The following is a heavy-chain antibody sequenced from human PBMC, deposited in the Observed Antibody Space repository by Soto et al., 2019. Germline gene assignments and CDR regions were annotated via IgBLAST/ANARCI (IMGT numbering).Heavy chain of an antibody. J-gene: IGHJ4*02. D-gene: IGHD3-10*01. CDR1: GFTFSSYA. V-gene: IGHV3-48*01. CDR2: ITNSGSTI. CDR3: ARANYYGSPGDFDY. Sequence: GGSLRLSCAASGFTFSSYAMHWVRQAPGKGLEWVSYITNSGSTIYYADSVKGRFTISRDNAKNTLYLQMNSLRAEDTAVYYCARANYYGSPGDFDYWGQGTLVTVSS.